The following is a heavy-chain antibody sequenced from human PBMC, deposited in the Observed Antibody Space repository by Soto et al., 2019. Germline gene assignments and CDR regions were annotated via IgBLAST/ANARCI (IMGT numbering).Heavy chain of an antibody. CDR1: GDTVSSNSVA. CDR3: ARSEEDSDYYYYGMDV. D-gene: IGHD2-15*01. J-gene: IGHJ6*02. CDR2: TYYRSRWYS. V-gene: IGHV6-1*01. Sequence: TLSLTCVGSGDTVSSNSVAWNWVRQSPSRGLEWLGRTYYRSRWYSDYAVSVRSRIDINADTSKNQVSLQLNSVTPEDTAAYYCARSEEDSDYYYYGMDVWGQGTTVTVSS.